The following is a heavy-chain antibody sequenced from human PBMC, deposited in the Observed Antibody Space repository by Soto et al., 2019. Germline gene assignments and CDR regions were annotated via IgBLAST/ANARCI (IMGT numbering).Heavy chain of an antibody. CDR2: IKSKTDGGTT. J-gene: IGHJ4*02. V-gene: IGHV3-15*01. CDR3: TTDHWNQGYFDY. CDR1: GFTFSNAW. D-gene: IGHD1-1*01. Sequence: CAASGFTFSNAWMSWVRQAPGKGLEWVGRIKSKTDGGTTDYAAPVKGRFTISRDDSKNTLYLQMNSLKTEDTAVYYCTTDHWNQGYFDYWGQGTLVTVSS.